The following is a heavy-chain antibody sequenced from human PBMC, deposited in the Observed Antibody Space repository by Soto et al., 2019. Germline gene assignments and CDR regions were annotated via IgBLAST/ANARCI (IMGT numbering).Heavy chain of an antibody. Sequence: QVQLVQSGAEVKKPGSSVKVSCTASGDTFNFYTISWVRQAPGQGLEWMGRTIPMLGMADYPQKFQGRGTMSADKATSTGYMALPRLRSEDTAVYCCATNYGSGSTAFDYWGQGTLVTVSS. V-gene: IGHV1-69*02. J-gene: IGHJ4*02. CDR2: TIPMLGMA. D-gene: IGHD3-10*01. CDR1: GDTFNFYT. CDR3: ATNYGSGSTAFDY.